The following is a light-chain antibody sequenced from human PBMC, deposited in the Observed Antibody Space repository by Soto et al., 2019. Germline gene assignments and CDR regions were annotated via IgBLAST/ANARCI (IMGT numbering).Light chain of an antibody. CDR3: QQYNNWPRT. CDR1: ESVSTN. J-gene: IGKJ5*01. CDR2: GAS. V-gene: IGKV3-15*01. Sequence: IEITQSASTLSLAPGERVTLSCRASESVSTNLAWYQQKAGQAPRLLIYGASTRATGIPARFSGSGSGTEFTLTISSLQSEDFAVYYCQQYNNWPRTFGQGTRLEIK.